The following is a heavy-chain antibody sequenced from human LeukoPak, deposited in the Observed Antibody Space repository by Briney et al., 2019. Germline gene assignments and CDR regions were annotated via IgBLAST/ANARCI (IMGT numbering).Heavy chain of an antibody. Sequence: SETLSLTCTVSGGSISSYYWSWIRQPAGKGLEWIGRIYTSGSTNYNPSLKSRVTMSVDTSKNQFSLKLSSVTAADTAVHYCARDYYVWGSYRYNYFDYWGQGTLVTVSS. CDR1: GGSISSYY. CDR2: IYTSGST. CDR3: ARDYYVWGSYRYNYFDY. D-gene: IGHD3-16*02. J-gene: IGHJ4*02. V-gene: IGHV4-4*07.